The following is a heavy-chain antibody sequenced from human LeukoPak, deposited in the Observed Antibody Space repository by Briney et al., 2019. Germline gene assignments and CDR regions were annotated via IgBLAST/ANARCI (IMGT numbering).Heavy chain of an antibody. J-gene: IGHJ4*02. Sequence: GGSLRLSCAASGFTFSSYGMHWVRQAPGKGLEWVAVIWYDGSNKYYADSVEGRFTISRDNSKNTLYLQMNSLRAEDTAVYYCATTIGYGAAGTEENWGQGTLVTVSS. CDR3: ATTIGYGAAGTEEN. V-gene: IGHV3-33*01. D-gene: IGHD4-17*01. CDR1: GFTFSSYG. CDR2: IWYDGSNK.